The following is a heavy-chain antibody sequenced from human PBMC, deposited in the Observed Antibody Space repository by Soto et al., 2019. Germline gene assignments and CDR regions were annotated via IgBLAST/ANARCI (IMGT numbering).Heavy chain of an antibody. CDR3: ARVRKKSHFYNYGLDV. CDR2: VDHSGSP. CDR1: GGSFSAYY. J-gene: IGHJ6*02. Sequence: QVQLQQWGAGLLKPSDTLSLACAVSGGSFSAYYWSWIRQAPGKGLEFIGEVDHSGSPRYNPSLQSRVTMSVDTSKNPFSLTLNSVTAADTAVYFCARVRKKSHFYNYGLDVWGQGTAVTVSS. V-gene: IGHV4-34*02.